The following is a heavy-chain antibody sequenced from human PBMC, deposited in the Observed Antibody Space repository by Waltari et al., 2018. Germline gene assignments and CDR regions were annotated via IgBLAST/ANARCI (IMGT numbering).Heavy chain of an antibody. CDR3: ARATTVTTGRGDYYYYYMYV. D-gene: IGHD4-4*01. J-gene: IGHJ6*03. Sequence: QVQLQESGPGLVKPSETLSLTCTVPGGSISSYYWSWIRQPPGKGLEWIGYIYYSGSTNYNPSLKSRVTISVDTSKNQFSLKLSSVTAADTAVYYCARATTVTTGRGDYYYYYMYVWGKGTTVTVSS. V-gene: IGHV4-59*01. CDR2: IYYSGST. CDR1: GGSISSYY.